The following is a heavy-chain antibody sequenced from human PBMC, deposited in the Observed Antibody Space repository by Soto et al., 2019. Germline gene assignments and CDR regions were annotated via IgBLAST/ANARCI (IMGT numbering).Heavy chain of an antibody. Sequence: GGSLRLSCAASGFTFSSYAMHWVRQAPGKGLEWVAVISYDGSNKYYADSVKGRFTISRDNSKNTLYLQMNSLRAEDTAVYYCARGSHDSNWGRGTLVTVSS. D-gene: IGHD1-26*01. CDR3: ARGSHDSN. CDR1: GFTFSSYA. V-gene: IGHV3-30-3*01. J-gene: IGHJ4*02. CDR2: ISYDGSNK.